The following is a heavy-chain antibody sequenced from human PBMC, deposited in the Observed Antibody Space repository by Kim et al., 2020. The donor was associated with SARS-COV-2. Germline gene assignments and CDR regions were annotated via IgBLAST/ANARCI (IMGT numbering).Heavy chain of an antibody. J-gene: IGHJ6*02. Sequence: DSVKGRFTISRENSKNPLNLQMNSLRAEDTAVYYCARTLVLSGYYGMDVWGQGTTGTVSS. D-gene: IGHD3-10*01. V-gene: IGHV3-30*07. CDR3: ARTLVLSGYYGMDV.